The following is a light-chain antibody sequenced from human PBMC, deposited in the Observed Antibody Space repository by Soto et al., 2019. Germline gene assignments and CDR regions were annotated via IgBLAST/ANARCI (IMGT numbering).Light chain of an antibody. CDR1: SSNIGSNT. CDR3: AAWDDSLNAHYV. V-gene: IGLV1-44*01. J-gene: IGLJ1*01. Sequence: QSVLTQPPSASGTPGQRVPISCSGSSSNIGSNTVNWYQQLPGTAPKLLIYSNNQRPSGVPDRFSGSKSGTSASLAISGLQSEDEADYYCAAWDDSLNAHYVFGTGTKLTVL. CDR2: SNN.